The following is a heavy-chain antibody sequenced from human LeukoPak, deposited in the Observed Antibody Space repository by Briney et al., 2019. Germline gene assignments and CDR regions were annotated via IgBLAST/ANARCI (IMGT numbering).Heavy chain of an antibody. Sequence: GGSLRLSCAASGIPFSSHAMTWVRQAPGKGLEWVAAIRGNGATTDYADSVKGRFTISRDNSKSTLYLQMNSLRAEDTAVYYCAKAYHDSGCLIDYWGQGTLVTVSS. D-gene: IGHD6-19*01. CDR1: GIPFSSHA. J-gene: IGHJ4*02. CDR2: IRGNGATT. V-gene: IGHV3-23*01. CDR3: AKAYHDSGCLIDY.